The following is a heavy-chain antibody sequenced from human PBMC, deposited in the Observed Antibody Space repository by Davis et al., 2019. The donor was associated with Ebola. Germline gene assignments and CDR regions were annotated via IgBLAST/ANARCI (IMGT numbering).Heavy chain of an antibody. V-gene: IGHV3-21*01. CDR2: ISSSSSYI. J-gene: IGHJ6*04. Sequence: PGGSLRLSCAASGFTFSSYSMNWVRQAPGKGLEWVSSISSSSSYIYYADPVKGRFTISRDNAKNSLYLQMNSLRAEDTAVYYCARGGGRPYYYGSGSYYNEDYYYGMDVWGKGTTVTVSS. D-gene: IGHD3-10*01. CDR3: ARGGGRPYYYGSGSYYNEDYYYGMDV. CDR1: GFTFSSYS.